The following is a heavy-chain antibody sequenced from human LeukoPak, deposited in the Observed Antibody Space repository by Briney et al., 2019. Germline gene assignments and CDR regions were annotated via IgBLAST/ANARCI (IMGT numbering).Heavy chain of an antibody. CDR2: ISYDGSNK. Sequence: GGSLRLSCAASGFTFSSYAMHWVRQAPGKGLEWVAVISYDGSNKYYADSVKGRFTISRDNSKNTLYLQMNSLRAEDTAVYYCAKVGYDFWSGSPPGGEDYWGQGTLVTVSS. V-gene: IGHV3-30-3*01. D-gene: IGHD3-3*01. J-gene: IGHJ4*02. CDR3: AKVGYDFWSGSPPGGEDY. CDR1: GFTFSSYA.